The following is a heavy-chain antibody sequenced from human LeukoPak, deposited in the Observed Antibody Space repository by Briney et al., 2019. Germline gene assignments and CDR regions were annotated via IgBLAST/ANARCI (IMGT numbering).Heavy chain of an antibody. CDR2: IYYSGTT. CDR1: GGSISSGDYY. CDR3: ARGDSSSWSFKI. V-gene: IGHV4-30-4*01. Sequence: SETLSLTCTVSGGSISSGDYYWSWIRQPPGKGLEWIGYIYYSGTTYYNPSLKSRVTISVDTSKNQFSLKLSSVTAADTAMYYCARGDSSSWSFKIWGQGTLVTVSS. D-gene: IGHD6-13*01. J-gene: IGHJ4*02.